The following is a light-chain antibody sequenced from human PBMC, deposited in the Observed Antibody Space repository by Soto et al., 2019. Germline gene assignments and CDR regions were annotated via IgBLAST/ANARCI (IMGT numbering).Light chain of an antibody. J-gene: IGLJ3*02. V-gene: IGLV2-14*03. CDR1: SSDVGSYNY. CDR2: DVS. Sequence: QSVLTQPASVSGSPGQSITISCTGTSSDVGSYNYVSWYQQHPGKAPKLMIYDVSNRPSGVSNRFSGSKSGNTASLTISGLQADDEADYYCSSFTSSSTVVFGGGTKLTVL. CDR3: SSFTSSSTVV.